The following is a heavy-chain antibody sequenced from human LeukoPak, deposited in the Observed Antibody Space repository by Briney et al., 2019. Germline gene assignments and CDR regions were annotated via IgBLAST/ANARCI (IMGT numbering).Heavy chain of an antibody. Sequence: GGSLRLSCIGTGFTFGSDAMGWVRQAPGKGLEWVSSISGSGGSTYYADSVKGRFTISRDNSKNTLYLQMNSLRVEDTAVYYCAKDRGRTWVQVANWGQGTLVTVSS. V-gene: IGHV3-23*01. CDR2: ISGSGGST. CDR3: AKDRGRTWVQVAN. J-gene: IGHJ4*02. D-gene: IGHD2-15*01. CDR1: GFTFGSDA.